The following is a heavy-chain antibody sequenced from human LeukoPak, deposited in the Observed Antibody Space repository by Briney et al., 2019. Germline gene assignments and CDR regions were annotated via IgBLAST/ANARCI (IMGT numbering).Heavy chain of an antibody. J-gene: IGHJ5*02. CDR1: GYSIGSGYY. CDR3: ARDPAMTFNWFDP. V-gene: IGHV4-38-2*02. CDR2: IYHSGTA. D-gene: IGHD2-21*02. Sequence: PSETLSLTCAVSGYSIGSGYYWAWIRQPPGKGLEWIASIYHSGTAYSNPSLQSRVTLSVDTSKNQFSLKVSSVTVADTAVYYCARDPAMTFNWFDPWGQGTLVTVSS.